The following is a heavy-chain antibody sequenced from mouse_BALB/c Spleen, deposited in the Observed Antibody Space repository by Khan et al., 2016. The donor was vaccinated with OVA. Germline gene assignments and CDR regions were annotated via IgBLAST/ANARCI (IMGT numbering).Heavy chain of an antibody. J-gene: IGHJ2*01. CDR3: ATSYFYGYYFDY. D-gene: IGHD1-1*01. V-gene: IGHV5-17*02. CDR2: ISGDRNTI. CDR1: GLTFSSYG. Sequence: EVELVESGGGLVQPGGSRKLSCAASGLTFSSYGMHWVRQAPEKGLEWVAYISGDRNTIYYADTVKGRFTISRDNPKNTLFLQMTSLMSEDTARYYCATSYFYGYYFDYWGPGTTLTVSS.